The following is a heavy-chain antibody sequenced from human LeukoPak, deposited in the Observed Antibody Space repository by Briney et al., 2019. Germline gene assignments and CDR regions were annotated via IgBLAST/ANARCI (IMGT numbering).Heavy chain of an antibody. CDR3: ARSYSSSWYFEYFQH. CDR2: INTNTGNP. Sequence: ASVKVSCKASGYTFTSYAMNWVRQAPGQGLEWMGWINTNTGNPTYAQGFTGRFVFSLDTSVSTAYLQISSLKAEDTAVYYCARSYSSSWYFEYFQHWGQGTLVTVSS. D-gene: IGHD6-13*01. J-gene: IGHJ1*01. V-gene: IGHV7-4-1*02. CDR1: GYTFTSYA.